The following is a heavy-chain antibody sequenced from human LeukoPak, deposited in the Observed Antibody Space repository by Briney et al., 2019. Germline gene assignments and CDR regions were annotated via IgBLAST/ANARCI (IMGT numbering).Heavy chain of an antibody. J-gene: IGHJ4*02. CDR1: GYTFTGYY. V-gene: IGHV1-2*02. CDR2: INPNSGDT. CDR3: AREGYCSGGSCEFDY. D-gene: IGHD2-15*01. Sequence: ASVRVSCKASGYTFTGYYMHWVRQAPGQGLEWMGWINPNSGDTNYAQKFQGRVTMTRDTSISTAYMELSRLRSDDTAVYYCAREGYCSGGSCEFDYWGQGTLVTVSS.